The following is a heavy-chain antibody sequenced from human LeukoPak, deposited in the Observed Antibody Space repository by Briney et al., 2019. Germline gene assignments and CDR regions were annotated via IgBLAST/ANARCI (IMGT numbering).Heavy chain of an antibody. Sequence: ASVTVSCTTSGYTFTASYIHWVRQAPGQGLEWMGWINPYNGATIYAQKFQGRVTMTRDTSISTAYMELSRLRPDDTAVYYCATPHLLSDDTFDVWGRGTMITVSS. CDR1: GYTFTASY. J-gene: IGHJ3*01. CDR2: INPYNGAT. CDR3: ATPHLLSDDTFDV. V-gene: IGHV1-2*02. D-gene: IGHD2-15*01.